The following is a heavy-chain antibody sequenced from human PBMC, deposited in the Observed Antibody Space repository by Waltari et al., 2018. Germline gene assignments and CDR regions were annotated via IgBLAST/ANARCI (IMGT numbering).Heavy chain of an antibody. CDR3: ASGHSYISNSRHYGPFDL. D-gene: IGHD3-16*01. CDR2: IIPILGQT. V-gene: IGHV1-69*02. Sequence: QVHLLQSGPEVRKPGSSVKVSCQASGGTFNNHVFNWVRQAPGQGLEWMGRIIPILGQTTYSQRFQGRVTMTADKSMKTTYMGLASLRSEDTALYYCASGHSYISNSRHYGPFDLWGQGTLITVSS. CDR1: GGTFNNHV. J-gene: IGHJ5*02.